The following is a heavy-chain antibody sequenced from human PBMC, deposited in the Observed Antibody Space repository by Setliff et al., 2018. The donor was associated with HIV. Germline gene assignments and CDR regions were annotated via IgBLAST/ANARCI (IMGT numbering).Heavy chain of an antibody. CDR3: ARDVEHMMDI. J-gene: IGHJ6*02. Sequence: ASVKVSCKASGYTFTTFGISWVRQAPGQGLEWMGWISAYNGHTNYAQKFQGRVTMTTDTSTSTAYMELRRLRFDDTAVYYCARDVEHMMDIWGQGTTVTVSS. CDR2: ISAYNGHT. V-gene: IGHV1-18*01. CDR1: GYTFTTFG.